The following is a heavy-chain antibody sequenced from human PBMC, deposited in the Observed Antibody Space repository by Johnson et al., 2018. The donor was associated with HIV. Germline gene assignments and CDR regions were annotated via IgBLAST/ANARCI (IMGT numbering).Heavy chain of an antibody. V-gene: IGHV3-33*01. CDR1: GFTFSSYG. CDR3: ARGVAMIVF. D-gene: IGHD3-22*01. J-gene: IGHJ3*01. CDR2: IWYDGSNK. Sequence: QVQLVESGGGVVHPGRSLRLSCAASGFTFSSYGMHWVRQAPGKGLEWVAVIWYDGSNKYYADSVKGRFTISRDNAKNTLYLQMNSLRAEDTAVYYCARGVAMIVFWGQGTMVTVSS.